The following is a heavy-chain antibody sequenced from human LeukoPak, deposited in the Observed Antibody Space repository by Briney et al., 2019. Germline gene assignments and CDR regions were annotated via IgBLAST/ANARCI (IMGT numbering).Heavy chain of an antibody. Sequence: ASVKVSCKASGYTFTGYYMHWVRQAPGQGLEWMGWINPNSGGTNYAQKFQGRVTMTRDTSISTAYMELSRLRSDDTAVYYCARGIAAAGPTNKPSHYWGQGTLVTVSS. CDR3: ARGIAAAGPTNKPSHY. CDR1: GYTFTGYY. J-gene: IGHJ4*02. V-gene: IGHV1-2*02. D-gene: IGHD6-13*01. CDR2: INPNSGGT.